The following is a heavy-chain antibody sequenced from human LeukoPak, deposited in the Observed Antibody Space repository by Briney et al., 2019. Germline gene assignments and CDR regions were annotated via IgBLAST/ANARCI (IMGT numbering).Heavy chain of an antibody. D-gene: IGHD7-27*01. CDR2: INEDGSVT. Sequence: GGSLRLSCAASGFTFSSYWMSWVRQAPGKGLEWVAAINEDGSVTYYVDSVEGRFTVSKDNTKNSLYLQMNSLRAEDTAVYYCARANWASDYSGQGTPVTAS. J-gene: IGHJ4*02. CDR3: ARANWASDY. CDR1: GFTFSSYW. V-gene: IGHV3-7*01.